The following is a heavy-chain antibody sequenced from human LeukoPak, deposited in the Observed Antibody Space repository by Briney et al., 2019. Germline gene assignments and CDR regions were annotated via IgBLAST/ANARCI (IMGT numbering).Heavy chain of an antibody. V-gene: IGHV4-59*12. J-gene: IGHJ5*02. CDR1: GGSISSYY. CDR3: ARGGSGSYYKGAFDP. CDR2: IYYSGST. Sequence: SETLSLTCTVSGGSISSYYWSWIRQPPGKGLEWIGYIYYSGSTNYNPSLKSRVTISVDTSKNQFSLKLSSVTAADTAVYYCARGGSGSYYKGAFDPWGQGTLVTVSS. D-gene: IGHD3-10*01.